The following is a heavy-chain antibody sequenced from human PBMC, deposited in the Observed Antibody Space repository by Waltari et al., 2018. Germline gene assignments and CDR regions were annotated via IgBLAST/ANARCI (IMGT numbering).Heavy chain of an antibody. CDR3: ARVNLDYYDSSGYYYYFDY. D-gene: IGHD3-22*01. J-gene: IGHJ4*02. Sequence: EVQLVESGGGLGQPGGSLRLSCSASGLTVRSKYMTWIRQVPAEGLEWVSVIYSGGRTYNADSVKGRFTISRHNSKNTLYLQMNSLRAEDTGVYYCARVNLDYYDSSGYYYYFDYWGQGTLVTVSS. CDR1: GLTVRSKY. CDR2: IYSGGRT. V-gene: IGHV3-53*04.